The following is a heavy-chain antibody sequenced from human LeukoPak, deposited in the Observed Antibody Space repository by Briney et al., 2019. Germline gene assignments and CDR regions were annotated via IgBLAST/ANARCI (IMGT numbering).Heavy chain of an antibody. V-gene: IGHV1-2*04. CDR3: ARSPVLRYFDWLFYFDY. CDR1: GYTFTGYY. J-gene: IGHJ4*02. D-gene: IGHD3-9*01. Sequence: ASVKVSCKASGYTFTGYYMHWVRQAPGQGLEWREWINPNSGGTNYAQKFQGWVTMTRDTSISTAYMELSRLRSDDTAVYYCARSPVLRYFDWLFYFDYWGQGTLVTVSS. CDR2: INPNSGGT.